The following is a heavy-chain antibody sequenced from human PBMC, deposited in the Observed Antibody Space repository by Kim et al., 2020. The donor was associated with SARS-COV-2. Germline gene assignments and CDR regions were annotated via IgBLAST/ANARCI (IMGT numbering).Heavy chain of an antibody. J-gene: IGHJ4*02. D-gene: IGHD5-18*01. Sequence: IANYAEKFQGRVTITADKSTSTADMELSSLRSEDTAVYYCATEEYSYGYYWGQGTLVTVSS. CDR3: ATEEYSYGYY. V-gene: IGHV1-69*02. CDR2: IA.